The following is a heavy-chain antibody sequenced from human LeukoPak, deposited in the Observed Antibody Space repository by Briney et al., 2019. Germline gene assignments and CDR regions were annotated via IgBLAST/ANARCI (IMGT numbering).Heavy chain of an antibody. CDR2: ISAYNGNT. Sequence: ASVKVSFKASGYTFTSYGISWVRQAPGQGLEWMGWISAYNGNTNYAQKPQGRVTMTTDTSTSTAYMELRSLRSDDTAVYYCARVVRRKAVAATPLYYFDYWGQGTLVTVSS. D-gene: IGHD6-19*01. J-gene: IGHJ4*02. CDR3: ARVVRRKAVAATPLYYFDY. CDR1: GYTFTSYG. V-gene: IGHV1-18*01.